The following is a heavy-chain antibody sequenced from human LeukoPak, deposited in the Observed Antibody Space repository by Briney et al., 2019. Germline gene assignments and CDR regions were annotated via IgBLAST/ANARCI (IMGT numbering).Heavy chain of an antibody. J-gene: IGHJ3*02. CDR3: ASAMIGVPDDAFDI. V-gene: IGHV4-34*01. D-gene: IGHD3-22*01. CDR1: GGSFSGYY. Sequence: SETLSLTCACYGGSFSGYYWSWIRQPPGKGLDWIGEINHSGCTNYNPYLKSRVTISVDTSKNQFSLKLSSVTAADTAVYYCASAMIGVPDDAFDIWGQGTMVTVSS. CDR2: INHSGCT.